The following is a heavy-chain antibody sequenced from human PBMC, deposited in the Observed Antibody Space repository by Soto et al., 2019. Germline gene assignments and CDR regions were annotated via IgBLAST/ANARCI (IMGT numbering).Heavy chain of an antibody. CDR2: IYYSGST. Sequence: SETLSLTCTVSGGSISSSSYYWGWIRQPPGKGLEWIGSIYYSGSTYYNPSLKSRVTISVDTSKNQFSLKLSSVTAADTAVYYCARSMTTVVTLAYWVQGTLVT. J-gene: IGHJ4*02. V-gene: IGHV4-39*01. D-gene: IGHD4-17*01. CDR3: ARSMTTVVTLAY. CDR1: GGSISSSSYY.